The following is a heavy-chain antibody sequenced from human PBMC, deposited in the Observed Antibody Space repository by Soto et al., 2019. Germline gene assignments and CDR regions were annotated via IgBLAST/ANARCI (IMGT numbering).Heavy chain of an antibody. V-gene: IGHV4-4*02. Sequence: QVHLQESGPGLVKPSGTLSLTCTVSNASISSRKWWTWVRQTPGKGLEWIGEIYHSGSINHNPSLKSRVTMSVDKSKNQFSLKMTSVTAADTGVYYCASKFEELLADAFDIWGQGTVVTVSS. J-gene: IGHJ3*02. CDR2: IYHSGSI. D-gene: IGHD3-10*01. CDR1: NASISSRKW. CDR3: ASKFEELLADAFDI.